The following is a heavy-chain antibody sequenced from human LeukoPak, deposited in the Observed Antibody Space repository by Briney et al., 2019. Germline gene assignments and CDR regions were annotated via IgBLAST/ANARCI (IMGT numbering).Heavy chain of an antibody. CDR2: IKQDGSEK. CDR1: GFTFSSYG. J-gene: IGHJ4*02. CDR3: ARDFDSGSYLAYFDY. V-gene: IGHV3-7*01. Sequence: RTGGSLRLSCAASGFTFSSYGMSWVRQAPGKGLEWVANIKQDGSEKYYVDSVKGRFTISRDNAKNSLYLQMNSLRAEDTAVYYCARDFDSGSYLAYFDYWGQGTLVTVSS. D-gene: IGHD1-26*01.